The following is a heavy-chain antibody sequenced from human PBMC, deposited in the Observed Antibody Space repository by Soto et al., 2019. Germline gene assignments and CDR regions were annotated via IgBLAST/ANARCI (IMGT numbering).Heavy chain of an antibody. CDR3: ARRSQLRLGELSGGDAFDI. V-gene: IGHV3-13*04. CDR2: IGTYGDT. CDR1: GFSFSNYD. D-gene: IGHD3-16*02. Sequence: EVHLVESGGGLVQPGGSLRLSCAASGFSFSNYDMHWVRQATGKGLEWVSSIGTYGDTYYPDSVRGRFTSSREDAKNSSYLQMNSLRAGDTAVYYCARRSQLRLGELSGGDAFDIWGQGTMVTVSS. J-gene: IGHJ3*02.